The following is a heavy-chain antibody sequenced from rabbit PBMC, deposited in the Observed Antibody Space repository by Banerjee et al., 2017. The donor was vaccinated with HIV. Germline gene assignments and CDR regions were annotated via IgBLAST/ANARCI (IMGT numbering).Heavy chain of an antibody. CDR3: ARDLAGIIGWNFGW. V-gene: IGHV1S45*01. CDR2: IYAGGRGTT. CDR1: GFSFSSSYW. D-gene: IGHD4-1*01. J-gene: IGHJ3*01. Sequence: QEQLEESGGDLVKPEGSLTLTCKASGFSFSSSYWISWVRQAPGKGLEWLACIYAGGRGTTYYATWAKGRFTISRTSSTTVTLQMTSLTAADTATYFCARDLAGIIGWNFGWWGQGTLVTVS.